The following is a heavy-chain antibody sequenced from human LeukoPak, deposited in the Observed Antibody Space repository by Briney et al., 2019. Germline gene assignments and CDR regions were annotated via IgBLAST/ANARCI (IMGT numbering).Heavy chain of an antibody. CDR3: ARESPATYNFDH. Sequence: ASVKVSCETSGYTFTSYYIHWVRQAPGQGLEWMGIIFPSGTTYAQKFQGRVTMTRDTSTSTVYMELSSLGSEDTAVYYCARESPATYNFDHWGQGTLVTVSS. CDR1: GYTFTSYY. CDR2: IFPSGT. J-gene: IGHJ4*02. V-gene: IGHV1-46*01.